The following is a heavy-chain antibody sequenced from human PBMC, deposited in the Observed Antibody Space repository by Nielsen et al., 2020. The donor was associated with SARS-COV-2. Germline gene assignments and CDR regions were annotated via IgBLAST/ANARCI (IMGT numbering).Heavy chain of an antibody. D-gene: IGHD2-15*01. CDR2: IYYSGST. Sequence: SETLSLTCTVSGGSISSSSYYWGWIRQPPGKGLEWIGSIYYSGSTYYNPSLKSRVTISVDTSKNQFSLKLSSVTAADTAVYYCARSPHLDIVVVAAATGWFDPWGQGTLVTVSS. CDR1: GGSISSSSYY. V-gene: IGHV4-39*01. CDR3: ARSPHLDIVVVAAATGWFDP. J-gene: IGHJ5*02.